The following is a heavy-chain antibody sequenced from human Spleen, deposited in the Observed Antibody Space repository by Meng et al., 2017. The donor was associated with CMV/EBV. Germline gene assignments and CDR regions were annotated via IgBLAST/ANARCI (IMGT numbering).Heavy chain of an antibody. Sequence: ASVKVSCKASGYTFTSYGISWVRQAPGQGLEWMGWISAYNGNTNYAQKLQGRVTMTTDTSTSTAYMELRSLRSDDTAVYYCARAQWGGYDSPYYYYGMDVWGQGTTVTVSS. J-gene: IGHJ6*02. V-gene: IGHV1-18*01. D-gene: IGHD5-12*01. CDR1: GYTFTSYG. CDR3: ARAQWGGYDSPYYYYGMDV. CDR2: ISAYNGNT.